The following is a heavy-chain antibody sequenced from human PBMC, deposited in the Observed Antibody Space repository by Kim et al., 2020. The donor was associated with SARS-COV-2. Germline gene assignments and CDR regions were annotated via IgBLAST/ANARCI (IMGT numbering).Heavy chain of an antibody. CDR1: GFTFSSYS. J-gene: IGHJ6*02. CDR3: ARDSGASWTYGMDV. V-gene: IGHV3-21*01. D-gene: IGHD3-10*01. Sequence: GGSLRLSCAASGFTFSSYSMNWVRQAPGKGLEWVSSISSSSSYIYYADSVKGRFTISRDNAKNSLYLQMNSLRAEDTAVYYCARDSGASWTYGMDVWGQGTTVTVSS. CDR2: ISSSSSYI.